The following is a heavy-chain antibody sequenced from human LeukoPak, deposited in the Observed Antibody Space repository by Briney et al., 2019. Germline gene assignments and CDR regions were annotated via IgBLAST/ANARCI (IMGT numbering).Heavy chain of an antibody. CDR2: IYWDDDK. CDR1: GFSLSTSGVG. J-gene: IGHJ3*02. V-gene: IGHV2-5*02. D-gene: IGHD3-16*02. Sequence: SGPTLVKPTQTLTLTCTFSGFSLSTSGVGVGWIRQPPGKALEWLALIYWDDDKRYSPSLKSRLTITKDTSKNQVVLTMTNIDPVDTATYYCAHAYDYVWGSYRSPGAFDIWGQGTMVTVSS. CDR3: AHAYDYVWGSYRSPGAFDI.